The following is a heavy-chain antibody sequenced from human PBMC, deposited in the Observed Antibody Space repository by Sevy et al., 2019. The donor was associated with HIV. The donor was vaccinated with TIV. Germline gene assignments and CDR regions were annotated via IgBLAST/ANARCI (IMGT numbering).Heavy chain of an antibody. CDR1: GFTFSSYG. CDR3: AKGTTVTTYFDY. Sequence: GRSLRLSCAASGFTFSSYGMHWVRQAPGKGLEWVAFIRYDGSNKYYADSVKGRFTISRDNSKNTLYLQMNSLRAEDTAVYYCAKGTTVTTYFDYWGQGTLVTVSS. D-gene: IGHD4-17*01. J-gene: IGHJ4*02. V-gene: IGHV3-30*02. CDR2: IRYDGSNK.